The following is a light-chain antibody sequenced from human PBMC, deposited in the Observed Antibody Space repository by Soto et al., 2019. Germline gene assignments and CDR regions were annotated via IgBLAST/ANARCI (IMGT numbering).Light chain of an antibody. Sequence: QSALTQPASVSGSPGQSITISCTGTSSDVGGYNYVSWYQQHPGKATKLMIYDVSNRPSGVSNRFSGSKSGNTASLTISGLQVEDENDYYCSSYTSSSTLVVFGGGTKLTVL. CDR2: DVS. CDR3: SSYTSSSTLVV. V-gene: IGLV2-14*01. J-gene: IGLJ2*01. CDR1: SSDVGGYNY.